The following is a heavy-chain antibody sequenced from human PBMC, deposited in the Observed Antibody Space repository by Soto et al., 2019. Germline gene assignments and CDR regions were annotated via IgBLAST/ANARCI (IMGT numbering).Heavy chain of an antibody. V-gene: IGHV1-69*06. J-gene: IGHJ6*02. D-gene: IGHD2-2*01. CDR3: ARGVVPAAGSAPHYFHYVWTS. CDR2: IIPMFGTT. Sequence: QVQLVQSGPEVKKPGSSVKVSCKTSGDTFKKFAISWVRQAPGQGPEWMGGIIPMFGTTKYTQKFQGRVTFTADKSTGTAYMELTRLKSEDTATYFCARGVVPAAGSAPHYFHYVWTSGAKGPRSPSP. CDR1: GDTFKKFA.